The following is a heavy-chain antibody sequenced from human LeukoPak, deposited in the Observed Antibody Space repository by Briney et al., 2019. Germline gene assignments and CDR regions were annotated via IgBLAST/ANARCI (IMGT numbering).Heavy chain of an antibody. CDR2: IYHSGST. CDR1: GGSISSGGYS. CDR3: ASVKVATLNFDY. D-gene: IGHD5-12*01. Sequence: SETLSLTCAVSGGSISSGGYSWSWIRQPPGKGLEWIGYIYHSGSTYYNPSLKSRVTISVDRSKNQFSLKLSSVTAADTAVYYCASVKVATLNFDYWGQGTLVTVSS. V-gene: IGHV4-30-2*01. J-gene: IGHJ4*02.